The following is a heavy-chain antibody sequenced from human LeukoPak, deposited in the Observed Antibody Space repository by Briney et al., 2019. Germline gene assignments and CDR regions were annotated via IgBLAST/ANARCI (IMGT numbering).Heavy chain of an antibody. CDR2: VYFRGTT. J-gene: IGHJ5*02. D-gene: IGHD1-1*01. CDR3: ARAMRWTSGPVELGWFDR. CDR1: GDSFSDYY. V-gene: IGHV4-59*01. Sequence: SETLSLACNFSGDSFSDYYWTWIQRPPGGRLEWIGHVYFRGTTKYNPSLKNRVSISVDTSKNQVYLTLSSVTPADTAVYYCARAMRWTSGPVELGWFDRWGQGTRVIVSS.